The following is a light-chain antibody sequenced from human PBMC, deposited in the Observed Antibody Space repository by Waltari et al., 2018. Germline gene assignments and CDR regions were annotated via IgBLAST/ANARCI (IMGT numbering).Light chain of an antibody. Sequence: QSALTQPRSVSGSPGPSVTIPCTGTSSDVGGYNHVTWNQQHPGQAPQLMIYDVSKRPSGVPDRFSGSKSGNTASLTISGLQAEDEADYYCCSYAGSYTLVFGGGTKLTVL. CDR2: DVS. V-gene: IGLV2-11*01. J-gene: IGLJ2*01. CDR1: SSDVGGYNH. CDR3: CSYAGSYTLV.